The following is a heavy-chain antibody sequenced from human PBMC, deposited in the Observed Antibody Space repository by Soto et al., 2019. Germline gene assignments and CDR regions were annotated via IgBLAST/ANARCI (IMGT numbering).Heavy chain of an antibody. D-gene: IGHD6-19*01. CDR1: GYTFSNYG. Sequence: ASVKVSCKASGYTFSNYGTTWVRQAPGQGLEWMGWISAYNGNTNYAQNFQGRVTMTTDTSTSTAYMELRSLRSDDTAVYYCARRQWLVGGYYYGMDVWGQGTTVTVSS. J-gene: IGHJ6*02. CDR3: ARRQWLVGGYYYGMDV. V-gene: IGHV1-18*01. CDR2: ISAYNGNT.